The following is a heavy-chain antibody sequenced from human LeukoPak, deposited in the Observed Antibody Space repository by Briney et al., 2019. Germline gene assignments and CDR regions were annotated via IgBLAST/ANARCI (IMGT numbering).Heavy chain of an antibody. Sequence: QPGGSLRLSCAASGFTFSSYWMHWVRQAAGKGLVWVSRINSDGRSTSYADSVKGRFTISRDNAKNTLYLQMNSLRAEDTAVYYCARDLTGCSGGSCHSPNWFDPWGQGTLVTVSS. CDR2: INSDGRST. CDR3: ARDLTGCSGGSCHSPNWFDP. J-gene: IGHJ5*02. CDR1: GFTFSSYW. D-gene: IGHD2-15*01. V-gene: IGHV3-74*01.